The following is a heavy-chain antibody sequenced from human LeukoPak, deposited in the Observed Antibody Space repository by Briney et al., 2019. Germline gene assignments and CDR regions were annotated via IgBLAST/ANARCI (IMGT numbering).Heavy chain of an antibody. CDR1: GGSFSGYY. CDR2: INHSGST. CDR3: ARRPSYYYDSSANFDY. Sequence: SEALSLTCAVYGGSFSGYYWSWIRQPPGEGLEWIGEINHSGSTNYNPSLKSRVTISVDTSKNQFSLKLSSVTAADTAVYYCARRPSYYYDSSANFDYWGQGTLVTVSS. J-gene: IGHJ4*02. D-gene: IGHD3-22*01. V-gene: IGHV4-34*01.